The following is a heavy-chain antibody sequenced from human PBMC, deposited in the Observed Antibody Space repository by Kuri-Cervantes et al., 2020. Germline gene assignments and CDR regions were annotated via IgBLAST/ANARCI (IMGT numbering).Heavy chain of an antibody. CDR3: ARVRGVYNWFDP. Sequence: SVKVSCKASGGTFSSYAISWVRQAPGHGLEWMGGIIPIFGTANYAQKFQGRVTITADESTSTAYMELSSLRSEDTAVYYCARVRGVYNWFDPWGQGTLVTVSS. J-gene: IGHJ5*02. V-gene: IGHV1-69*13. CDR1: GGTFSSYA. CDR2: IIPIFGTA. D-gene: IGHD3-10*01.